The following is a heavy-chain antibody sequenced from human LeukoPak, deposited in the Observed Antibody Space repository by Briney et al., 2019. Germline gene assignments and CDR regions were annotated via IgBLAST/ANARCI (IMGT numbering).Heavy chain of an antibody. V-gene: IGHV1-18*01. CDR1: GYIFTSYG. Sequence: ASVKVSCKASGYIFTSYGIGWVRQAPGQGLEWMGWISAYNGDTNYAQKFQGRVTVTTDTSMTTAYMELRSLRSDDSAVYYCARRSGYDRRMGTLDFWGQGTLVTVPS. D-gene: IGHD5-12*01. CDR2: ISAYNGDT. J-gene: IGHJ4*02. CDR3: ARRSGYDRRMGTLDF.